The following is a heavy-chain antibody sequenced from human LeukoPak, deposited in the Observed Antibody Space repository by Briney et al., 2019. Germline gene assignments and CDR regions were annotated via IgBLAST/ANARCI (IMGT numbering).Heavy chain of an antibody. CDR3: ARGGYDFWQNWFDP. V-gene: IGHV4-59*01. Sequence: PSETLSLTCTVSGGSISSYYWSWIRQPPGKGLKWIGYIYYSGSTNYNPSLKSRVTISVDTSKNQFSLKLSSVTAADTAVYYCARGGYDFWQNWFDPWGQGTLVTVSS. D-gene: IGHD3-3*01. J-gene: IGHJ5*02. CDR2: IYYSGST. CDR1: GGSISSYY.